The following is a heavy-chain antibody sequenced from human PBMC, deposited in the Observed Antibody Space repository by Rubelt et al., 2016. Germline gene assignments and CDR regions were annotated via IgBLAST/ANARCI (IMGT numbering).Heavy chain of an antibody. V-gene: IGHV3-21*02. J-gene: IGHJ4*03. CDR3: ARGGTGNCYFDC. CDR1: GFTFSSYS. D-gene: IGHD1-7*01. Sequence: DVQLVESGGGLVQPGGSLRLSCSASGFTFSSYSMHWVRQAPGKGLEWVSSINGDSVYVHYSDSVKGRFTISRDNAQNSLYLQMNSLRAEDTAVYYCARGGTGNCYFDCWGQGAMVTVSS. CDR2: INGDSVYV.